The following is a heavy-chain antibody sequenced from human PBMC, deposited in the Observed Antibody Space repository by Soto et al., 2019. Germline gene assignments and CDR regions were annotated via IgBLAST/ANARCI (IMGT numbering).Heavy chain of an antibody. V-gene: IGHV3-23*01. CDR1: GFTFSSYA. D-gene: IGHD2-15*01. CDR3: ANLVVVAASPDYDY. J-gene: IGHJ4*02. Sequence: GGSLRLSCAASGFTFSSYAMSWVRQAPGKGLEWVSAISGSGGSTYYADSVKGRFTISRDNSKNTLYLQMNSLRAEDTAVYYCANLVVVAASPDYDYWGQGTLVTVSS. CDR2: ISGSGGST.